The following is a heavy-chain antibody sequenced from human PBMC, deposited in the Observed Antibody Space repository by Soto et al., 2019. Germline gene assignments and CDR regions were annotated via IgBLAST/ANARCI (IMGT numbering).Heavy chain of an antibody. CDR2: ISGNGGST. J-gene: IGHJ4*02. V-gene: IGHV3-23*01. CDR1: GFTFSSYA. D-gene: IGHD3-3*01. Sequence: PGGSLRLSCAASGFTFSSYAMSWVRQAPGKXLEWVSTISGNGGSTHYADSVKGRFTISRDNSMNTLYLQMNSLRAEDTAIYYCAKGKANTVFGVNTIFDYWGQGTLVTVSS. CDR3: AKGKANTVFGVNTIFDY.